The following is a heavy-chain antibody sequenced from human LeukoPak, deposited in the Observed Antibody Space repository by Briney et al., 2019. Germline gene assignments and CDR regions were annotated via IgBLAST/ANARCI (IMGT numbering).Heavy chain of an antibody. D-gene: IGHD3-10*01. V-gene: IGHV4-38-2*01. J-gene: IGHJ5*02. Sequence: SETLSLTRAVSLYSNSSGYYYGWIPQPPGKGLEGIGSMYQSGSSYYNRTLKSRATISVDTSKNQYSLKLRYVPAADTAVYYCARNTMIRGVMINWFDPWGQGTLVTVSS. CDR1: LYSNSSGYY. CDR3: ARNTMIRGVMINWFDP. CDR2: MYQSGSS.